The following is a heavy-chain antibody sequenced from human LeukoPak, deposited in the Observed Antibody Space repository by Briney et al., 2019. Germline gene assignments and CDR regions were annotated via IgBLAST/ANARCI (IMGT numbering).Heavy chain of an antibody. CDR2: IYYSGST. V-gene: IGHV4-59*01. J-gene: IGHJ5*02. CDR1: RESISSYY. Sequence: SETLSLTCTVSRESISSYYWSWIRQPPGKGLEWIGYIYYSGSTNYNPSLKSRVTISVDTSKNQFSLKLSSVTAADTAVYYCATQYCSSTSCSYPFDPWGQGTLVTVSS. CDR3: ATQYCSSTSCSYPFDP. D-gene: IGHD2-2*01.